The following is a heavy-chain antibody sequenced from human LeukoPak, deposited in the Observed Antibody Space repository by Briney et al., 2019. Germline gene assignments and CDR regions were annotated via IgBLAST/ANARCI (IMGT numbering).Heavy chain of an antibody. Sequence: ASVKVSCKASGYIFTTSAIYWVRQPRGQRPEWMGWINAGNGNTKYSQKFQDRLSLTRDTPASAAYMELSRQTSEDTAVYYCTTSVSEGEEDGLLTGFNYSGQGTLVTVSS. D-gene: IGHD3-9*01. V-gene: IGHV1-3*01. CDR1: GYIFTTSA. CDR2: INAGNGNT. CDR3: TTSVSEGEEDGLLTGFNY. J-gene: IGHJ4*02.